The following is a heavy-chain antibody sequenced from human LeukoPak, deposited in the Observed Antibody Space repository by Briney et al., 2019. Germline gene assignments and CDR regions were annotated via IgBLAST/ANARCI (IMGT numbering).Heavy chain of an antibody. J-gene: IGHJ3*02. CDR3: ARTPYGSGRRNAFDI. Sequence: SSETLSLTCTVSGGSISSYYWSWIRQPPGKGLEWIGYIYYSGSTNYNPSLKSRVTISVDTSKNQFSLKLSSVTAADTAVYYCARTPYGSGRRNAFDIWGQGTTVTVSS. D-gene: IGHD3-10*01. V-gene: IGHV4-59*01. CDR1: GGSISSYY. CDR2: IYYSGST.